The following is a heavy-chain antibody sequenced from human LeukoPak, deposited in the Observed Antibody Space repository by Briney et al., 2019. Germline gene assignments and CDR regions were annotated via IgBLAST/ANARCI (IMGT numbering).Heavy chain of an antibody. V-gene: IGHV5-51*01. J-gene: IGHJ4*02. CDR2: IYPGDSDT. D-gene: IGHD3-3*01. CDR1: GYSFTSYW. Sequence: GESLKISCKGSGYSFTSYWIGWVRQMPGKGLEWMGIIYPGDSDTRYSPSFQGQVTISADKSISTAYLQWSSLKASDTAMYYCARQGFLERLLYPEPFDYWGQGTLVTVSS. CDR3: ARQGFLERLLYPEPFDY.